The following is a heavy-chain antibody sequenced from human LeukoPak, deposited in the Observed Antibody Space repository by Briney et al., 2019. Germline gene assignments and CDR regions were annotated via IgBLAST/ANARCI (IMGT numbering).Heavy chain of an antibody. CDR1: GFTFSSYA. J-gene: IGHJ4*02. D-gene: IGHD6-6*01. Sequence: GRSLRLSCAASGFTFSSYAMNWVRQAPGKGLEWVSAISISGENTYYADSVKGRFTISRDTSRNTLYLQMHSLRAEDTAVYYCARLISTSSSRFSDYWGQGTLVTVSS. V-gene: IGHV3-23*01. CDR2: ISISGENT. CDR3: ARLISTSSSRFSDY.